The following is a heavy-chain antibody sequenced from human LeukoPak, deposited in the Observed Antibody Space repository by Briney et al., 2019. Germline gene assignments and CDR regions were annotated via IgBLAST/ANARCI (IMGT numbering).Heavy chain of an antibody. Sequence: PGGSLRLSCAASAFTFSSYSMNWVRQAPGKGLEWVSSISSSSSYIYYADSVKGRFTISRDNAKNSLYLQMNSLRAEDTAVYYCAREVDYYGSGSAGWFDPWGQGTLVTVSS. J-gene: IGHJ5*02. D-gene: IGHD3-10*01. CDR3: AREVDYYGSGSAGWFDP. CDR2: ISSSSSYI. CDR1: AFTFSSYS. V-gene: IGHV3-21*01.